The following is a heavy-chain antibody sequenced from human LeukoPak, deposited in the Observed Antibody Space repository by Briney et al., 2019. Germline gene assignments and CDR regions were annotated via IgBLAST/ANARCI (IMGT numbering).Heavy chain of an antibody. Sequence: GGSLRLSCAASGFTFSSYGMHWVRQAPGKGLEWVGRIKSKGDGETTDYAAPVKGRFSMSRDDSKATMYLQMYSLEAEDTAVYYCTTDLGLTMIRGVIVYWGQGALVTVSS. CDR1: GFTFSSYG. D-gene: IGHD3-10*01. J-gene: IGHJ4*02. V-gene: IGHV3-15*01. CDR2: IKSKGDGETT. CDR3: TTDLGLTMIRGVIVY.